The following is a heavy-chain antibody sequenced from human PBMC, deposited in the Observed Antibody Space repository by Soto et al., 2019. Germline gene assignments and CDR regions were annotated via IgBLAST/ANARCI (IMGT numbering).Heavy chain of an antibody. CDR3: ARQGGRRSYYYYYGMDV. J-gene: IGHJ6*02. V-gene: IGHV3-7*01. Sequence: EVQLVESGGGLVQPGGSLRLSCTASGFTFSSYWMSWVRQAPGKGLEWVANIKHDGSEKNYVDSVKCRFTISTDNAKNSVFLQMNSLRAEDTAVYYCARQGGRRSYYYYYGMDVWGQGTTVTGS. D-gene: IGHD3-16*01. CDR1: GFTFSSYW. CDR2: IKHDGSEK.